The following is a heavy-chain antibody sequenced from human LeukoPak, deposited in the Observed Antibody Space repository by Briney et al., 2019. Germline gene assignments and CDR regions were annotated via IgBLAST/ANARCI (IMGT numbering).Heavy chain of an antibody. CDR3: AREAAAGGGDY. V-gene: IGHV1-2*02. Sequence: ASVKVSCKASGYSFTGYYPHWVRQAPGQGPEWMGWINPNSGGTNYAQKFQGRVAMTRDTSISTAYMELSRLRSDDTAVYYCAREAAAGGGDYWGQGTLVTVSS. CDR2: INPNSGGT. J-gene: IGHJ4*02. CDR1: GYSFTGYY. D-gene: IGHD6-13*01.